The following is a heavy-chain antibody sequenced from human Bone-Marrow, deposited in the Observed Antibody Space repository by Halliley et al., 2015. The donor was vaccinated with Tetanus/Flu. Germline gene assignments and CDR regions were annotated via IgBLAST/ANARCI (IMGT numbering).Heavy chain of an antibody. J-gene: IGHJ6*02. D-gene: IGHD2-2*01. CDR3: TKDCSSSSCLPYYHYGMDV. Sequence: YSSGATNYNPSLKSRVTISSDPSKNQVFLKLTSVTAVDTAIYYCTKDCSSSSCLPYYHYGMDVWGQGTTVTVSS. CDR2: YSSGAT. V-gene: IGHV4-59*01.